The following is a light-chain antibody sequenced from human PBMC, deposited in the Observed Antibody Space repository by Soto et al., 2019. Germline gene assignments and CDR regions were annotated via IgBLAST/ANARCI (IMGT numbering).Light chain of an antibody. CDR3: QQFNNYPHT. CDR1: QGISSA. J-gene: IGKJ2*01. Sequence: AIKLTQSPSSLSASVGDRVTITCRASQGISSALAWYQQKPGKAPKLLIYDASSLESGVPSRFMGSGSGTDFTLTISSLQPEDFATYYCQQFNNYPHTFGQGTKVDIK. V-gene: IGKV1D-13*01. CDR2: DAS.